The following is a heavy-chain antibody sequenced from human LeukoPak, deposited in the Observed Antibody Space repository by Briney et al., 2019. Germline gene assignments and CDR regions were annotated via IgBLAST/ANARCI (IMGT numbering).Heavy chain of an antibody. Sequence: PGGSLRLSCAASGFTFSSYAMSWVRQAPGKGLEWVSAVSDSGGSTYYADSVKGRITISRDNSKNTLYLQMNSLRAEDTAVYYCAKDERNWNYNLASQTYDWGQGTLVTVSS. CDR1: GFTFSSYA. D-gene: IGHD1-7*01. CDR2: VSDSGGST. V-gene: IGHV3-23*01. CDR3: AKDERNWNYNLASQTYD. J-gene: IGHJ4*02.